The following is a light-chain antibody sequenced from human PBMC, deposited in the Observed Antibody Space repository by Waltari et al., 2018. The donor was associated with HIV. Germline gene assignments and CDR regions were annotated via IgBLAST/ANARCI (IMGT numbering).Light chain of an antibody. J-gene: IGLJ2*01. CDR1: SCDADAYKY. Sequence: YALTQLPSASESRGQSVTISCTGTSCDADAYKYVSWYLQYTGMAPKLIIYEVNQRPSGVPDRFPGSKSGNTASLTVSGLEAEDEADFYCSSYAGSAVVFGGGTKLTVL. CDR2: EVN. CDR3: SSYAGSAVV. V-gene: IGLV2-8*01.